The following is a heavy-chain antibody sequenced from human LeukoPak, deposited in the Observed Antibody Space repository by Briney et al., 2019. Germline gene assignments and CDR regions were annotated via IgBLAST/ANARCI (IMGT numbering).Heavy chain of an antibody. CDR2: MGGSSDSP. J-gene: IGHJ4*02. CDR1: GFTFSFYA. CDR3: ARDWSADY. Sequence: GGSLRLSSTASGFTFSFYAMTWVRQAPGKGLEWDSAMGGSSDSPKYADSVKGRFTMSRDSSKNTVYLQMNSLRPEDTAVYYCARDWSADYWGQGTLVTVSS. V-gene: IGHV3-23*01.